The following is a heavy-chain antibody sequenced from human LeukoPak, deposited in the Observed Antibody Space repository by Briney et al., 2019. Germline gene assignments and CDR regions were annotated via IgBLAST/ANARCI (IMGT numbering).Heavy chain of an antibody. CDR2: ISSSSSYI. Sequence: PGGSLRLSCAASGFTFSSYSMNWVRQAPGKGLEWVSSISSSSSYIYYADSVKGRFTISRDNAKNSLYLQMNSLRAEDTAVYYCARDRELGLNYFDYWGQGTLVTVSS. CDR3: ARDRELGLNYFDY. V-gene: IGHV3-21*01. CDR1: GFTFSSYS. D-gene: IGHD1-7*01. J-gene: IGHJ4*02.